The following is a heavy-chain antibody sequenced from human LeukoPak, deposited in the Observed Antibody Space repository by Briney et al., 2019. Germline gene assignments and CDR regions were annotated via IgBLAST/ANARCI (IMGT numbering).Heavy chain of an antibody. Sequence: ASVKVSCKASGYTFTSYDINWVRQATGQGLEWMGWMNPNSGNTGYAQKFQGRVTMTRNTSISTAYMELSSLRAEDTAVYYCARDTKYQLGAFDIWGQGTMVTVSS. D-gene: IGHD6-6*01. J-gene: IGHJ3*02. CDR1: GYTFTSYD. CDR2: MNPNSGNT. CDR3: ARDTKYQLGAFDI. V-gene: IGHV1-8*01.